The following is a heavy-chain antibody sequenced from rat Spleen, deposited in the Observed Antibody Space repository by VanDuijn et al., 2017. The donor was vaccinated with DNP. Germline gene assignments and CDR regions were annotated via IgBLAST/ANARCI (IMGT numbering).Heavy chain of an antibody. CDR2: ISHDGGGT. J-gene: IGHJ4*01. Sequence: EVQLMESGGGLVQAGRSLKLSCAASGFTFSRYWMYWIRQAPGKGLEWVASISHDGGGTFYGDSVKGRFTISRENAKTTLYLQMNSLRSEDTATYYCVSFNWPVPWGQGTSVTVSS. V-gene: IGHV5-22*01. CDR3: VSFNWPVP. D-gene: IGHD3-6*01. CDR1: GFTFSRYW.